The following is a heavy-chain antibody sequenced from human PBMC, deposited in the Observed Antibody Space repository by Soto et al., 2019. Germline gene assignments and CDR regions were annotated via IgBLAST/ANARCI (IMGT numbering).Heavy chain of an antibody. V-gene: IGHV3-23*01. J-gene: IGHJ6*02. CDR2: ISGSGGST. CDR1: GFTFSSYA. D-gene: IGHD6-6*01. Sequence: EVRLLESGGGLVQPGGSLRLSCAASGFTFSSYAMSWVRQAPGKGLEWVSAISGSGGSTYYADSVKGRFTISRDNSKNTLYLQMNSLRAEDTAVYYCAKDRGIAARRYYYYYGMDVWGQGTTVTVSS. CDR3: AKDRGIAARRYYYYYGMDV.